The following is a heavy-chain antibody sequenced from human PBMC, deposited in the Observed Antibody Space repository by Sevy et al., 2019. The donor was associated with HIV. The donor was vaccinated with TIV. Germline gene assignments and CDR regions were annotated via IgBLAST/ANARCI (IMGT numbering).Heavy chain of an antibody. CDR3: ALERLSSNVAEYFQN. CDR2: ISYDGSNK. V-gene: IGHV3-30-3*01. J-gene: IGHJ1*01. CDR1: GFTFTSFS. D-gene: IGHD1-1*01. Sequence: GGSLRLSCAASGFTFTSFSMHWVRQAPGKGLEWVATISYDGSNKYYADSVKGRFTISRDNSKNYLYLQMISLRAEDTAVYCCALERLSSNVAEYFQNWGQGTLVTVSS.